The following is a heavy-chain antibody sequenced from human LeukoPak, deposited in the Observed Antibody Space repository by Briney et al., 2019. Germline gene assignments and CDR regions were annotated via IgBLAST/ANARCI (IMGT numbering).Heavy chain of an antibody. D-gene: IGHD3-22*01. J-gene: IGHJ4*02. CDR2: ISGSGGST. CDR3: AKGAAYYYDSSGYYNY. Sequence: GGSLRLSCAASGFTFSSYAMSWVRQAPGKGLEWVSTISGSGGSTYYADSVKGRFTISRDNSKNTLYLQMNSLRAEDTAVYYCAKGAAYYYDSSGYYNYWGQGTLVTVSS. CDR1: GFTFSSYA. V-gene: IGHV3-23*01.